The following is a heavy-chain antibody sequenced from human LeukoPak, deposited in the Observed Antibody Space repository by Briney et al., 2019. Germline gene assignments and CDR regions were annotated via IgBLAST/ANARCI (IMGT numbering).Heavy chain of an antibody. CDR3: AKDQYYDILTGYQDY. V-gene: IGHV3-9*01. CDR1: GFTFDDYA. CDR2: ISWNSGSI. D-gene: IGHD3-9*01. Sequence: ARSLRLSCAASGFTFDDYAMHWVRQAPGKGLEWVSGISWNSGSIGYADSVKGRFTISRDNAKNSLYLQMNSLRAEDTALYYCAKDQYYDILTGYQDYWGQGTLVTVSS. J-gene: IGHJ4*02.